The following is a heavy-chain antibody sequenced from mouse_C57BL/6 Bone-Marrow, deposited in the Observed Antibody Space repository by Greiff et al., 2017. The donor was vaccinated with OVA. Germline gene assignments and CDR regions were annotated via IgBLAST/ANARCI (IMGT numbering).Heavy chain of an antibody. CDR3: AIYYYGSHWYFDV. D-gene: IGHD1-1*01. V-gene: IGHV2-2*01. CDR1: GFSLTSYG. J-gene: IGHJ1*03. CDR2: IWSGGST. Sequence: VKLMESGPGLVQPSQSLSITCTVSGFSLTSYGVHWVRQSPGKGLEWLGVIWSGGSTDYNAAFISRLSISKDNSKSQVFFKMNSLQADDTAIYYCAIYYYGSHWYFDVWGTGTTVTVSS.